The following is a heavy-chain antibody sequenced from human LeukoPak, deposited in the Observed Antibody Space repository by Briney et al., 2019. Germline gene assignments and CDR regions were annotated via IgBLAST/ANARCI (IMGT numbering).Heavy chain of an antibody. CDR2: ISYDGSNK. Sequence: GGSLRLSCAASGFTFSSYAMHWVRQAPGKGLEWVAVISYDGSNKYYADSVKGRFTISRDNAKNSLYLQMNSLRAEDTAVYYCAKLISPYDYWGQGTLVTVSS. V-gene: IGHV3-30*04. J-gene: IGHJ4*02. CDR1: GFTFSSYA. CDR3: AKLISPYDY. D-gene: IGHD5-24*01.